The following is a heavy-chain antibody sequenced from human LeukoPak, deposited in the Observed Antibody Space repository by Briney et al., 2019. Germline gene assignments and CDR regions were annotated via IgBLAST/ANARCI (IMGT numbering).Heavy chain of an antibody. V-gene: IGHV2-5*02. CDR1: GFSLSTSGVG. CDR3: AHRQLGYCSGGSCYSGGAFDI. D-gene: IGHD2-15*01. J-gene: IGHJ3*02. Sequence: SGPTLVKPTQTLTLTCTFSGFSLSTSGVGVGWIRQPPGKALEWLALIYWDDDKRYTPSLKTRLTITKDTSKSQVVLTMTNMDPVDTATYYCAHRQLGYCSGGSCYSGGAFDIWGQGTMVTVSS. CDR2: IYWDDDK.